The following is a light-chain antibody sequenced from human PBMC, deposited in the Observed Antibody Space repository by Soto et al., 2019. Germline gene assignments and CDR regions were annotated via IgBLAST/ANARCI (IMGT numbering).Light chain of an antibody. CDR3: CSYAGSSMFV. Sequence: QYALTQPASVSGSPGQSITISCTGSSGAVGPYNRVSWYQHHPGKAPKLMISEVVKRPSGVSNRFSGSKSGNTASLTISGLQAEDEADYYCCSYAGSSMFVFGGGTKLTVL. J-gene: IGLJ2*01. CDR1: SGAVGPYNR. V-gene: IGLV2-23*02. CDR2: EVV.